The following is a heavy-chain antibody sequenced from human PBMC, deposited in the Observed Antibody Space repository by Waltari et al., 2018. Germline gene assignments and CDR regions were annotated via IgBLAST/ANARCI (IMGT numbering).Heavy chain of an antibody. V-gene: IGHV4-39*01. D-gene: IGHD3-22*01. Sequence: QLHLQESGPGLVKPSETLSFTCTVSGGSISSGNYYWAWIRQPPGEGLQCSGSSSSGGSTCYTPSLESRVTMAVDTSKNQFSLKLSSVTAADTAVYYCARRAKDTSGYYYLDYWGRGALVTVSS. CDR1: GGSISSGNYY. CDR3: ARRAKDTSGYYYLDY. CDR2: SSSGGST. J-gene: IGHJ4*02.